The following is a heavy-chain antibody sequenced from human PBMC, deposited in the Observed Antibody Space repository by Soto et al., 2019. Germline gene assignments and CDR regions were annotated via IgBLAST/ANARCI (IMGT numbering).Heavy chain of an antibody. D-gene: IGHD6-13*01. Sequence: SETLSLTCAVYGGSFSGYYWSWIRQPPGKGLEWIGEINHSGSTNYNPSLKSRVTISVDTSKNQFSLKLSSVTAADTAVYYCARGSRSGIAAAGTHYFDYWGQGTLVTVSS. CDR2: INHSGST. J-gene: IGHJ4*02. CDR3: ARGSRSGIAAAGTHYFDY. CDR1: GGSFSGYY. V-gene: IGHV4-34*01.